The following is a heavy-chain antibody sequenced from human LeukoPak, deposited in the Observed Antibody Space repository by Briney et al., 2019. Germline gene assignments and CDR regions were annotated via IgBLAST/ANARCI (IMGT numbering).Heavy chain of an antibody. CDR2: INPNSGGT. CDR3: ARGHSPYSGSYGL. Sequence: ASVKVSCKASGYTFTGYYMHWVRQAPGQGLERMGWINPNSGGTNYAQKFQGRVTMTRDTSISTAYMELSRLRSDDTAVYYCARGHSPYSGSYGLWGQGTLVAVSS. CDR1: GYTFTGYY. V-gene: IGHV1-2*02. J-gene: IGHJ4*02. D-gene: IGHD1-26*01.